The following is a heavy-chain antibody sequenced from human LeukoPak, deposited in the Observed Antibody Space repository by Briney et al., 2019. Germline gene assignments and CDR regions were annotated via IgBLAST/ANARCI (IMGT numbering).Heavy chain of an antibody. Sequence: SETLSLTCAVYGGSFSGYYWSWIRQPPGKGLEWIGYIYYSGSTNYNPSLKSRVTISVDTSKNQFSLKLSSVTAADTAVYYCACGYSSGWFDFDYWGQGTLVTVSS. CDR1: GGSFSGYY. CDR3: ACGYSSGWFDFDY. D-gene: IGHD6-19*01. V-gene: IGHV4-59*01. J-gene: IGHJ4*02. CDR2: IYYSGST.